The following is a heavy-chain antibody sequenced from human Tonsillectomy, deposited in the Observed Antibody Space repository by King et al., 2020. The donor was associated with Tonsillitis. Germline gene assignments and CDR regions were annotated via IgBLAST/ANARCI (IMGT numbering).Heavy chain of an antibody. D-gene: IGHD2-15*01. V-gene: IGHV3-30-3*01. Sequence: VQLVESGGGVVQPGRSLRLSCAASGFTFSSYAMHWVRQAPGKGLEWVAVISYDGSNKYYADSVKGRFTLSRDNSKKTLYLQMNSLRAEDTAVYYCARVGRDCSGGSCYWGDYYYGMDVWGQGTTVTVSS. CDR2: ISYDGSNK. CDR1: GFTFSSYA. CDR3: ARVGRDCSGGSCYWGDYYYGMDV. J-gene: IGHJ6*02.